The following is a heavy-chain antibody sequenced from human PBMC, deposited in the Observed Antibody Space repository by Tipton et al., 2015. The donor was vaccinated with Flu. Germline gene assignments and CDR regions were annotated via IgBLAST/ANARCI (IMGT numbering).Heavy chain of an antibody. CDR3: VRGGSTNSIQYYAMDV. CDR2: IDTTGTT. D-gene: IGHD1-26*01. Sequence: TLSLTCTVSGGSISSGGYYWNWIRQPAGKGLEWIGRIDTTGTTNYNPSLKSRVTVSVDTSKNQFSLKLRSVTAADTALYYCVRGGSTNSIQYYAMDVWGQGTTITVSS. J-gene: IGHJ6*02. CDR1: GGSISSGGYY. V-gene: IGHV4-61*02.